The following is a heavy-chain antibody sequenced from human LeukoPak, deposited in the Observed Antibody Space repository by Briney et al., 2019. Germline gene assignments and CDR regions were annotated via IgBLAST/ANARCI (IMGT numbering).Heavy chain of an antibody. CDR2: IYYSGST. V-gene: IGHV4-59*08. Sequence: PSETLSLTCTVSGGSISSYYWSWIRQPPWKELEWIGYIYYSGSTNYNPSLESRVTISVDTSKNQFSLKLSSVTAADTAVYYCARHADCSGGSCYPPNWFDPWGQGTLVTVSS. D-gene: IGHD2-15*01. CDR3: ARHADCSGGSCYPPNWFDP. CDR1: GGSISSYY. J-gene: IGHJ5*02.